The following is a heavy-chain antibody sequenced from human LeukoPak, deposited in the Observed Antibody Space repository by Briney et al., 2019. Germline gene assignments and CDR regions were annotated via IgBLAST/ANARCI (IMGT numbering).Heavy chain of an antibody. CDR1: GYTFTSYD. CDR2: MNPNSGNT. Sequence: ASVKVSCKASGYTFTSYDINWVRQSTGQGLEWMGWMNPNSGNTGYAQKFQGRVTITRNTSISTAYMELSSLRSEDTAVYYCARDEELGTLDYWGQGTLVTVSS. V-gene: IGHV1-8*03. CDR3: ARDEELGTLDY. D-gene: IGHD7-27*01. J-gene: IGHJ4*02.